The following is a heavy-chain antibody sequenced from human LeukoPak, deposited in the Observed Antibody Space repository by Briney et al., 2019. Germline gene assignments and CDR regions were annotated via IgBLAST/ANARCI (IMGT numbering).Heavy chain of an antibody. J-gene: IGHJ3*01. CDR1: GYSFTSYW. V-gene: IGHV5-51*01. CDR3: AGTFIAVAGYDAFDV. CDR2: IYPGDSDT. D-gene: IGHD6-19*01. Sequence: GESLKISCKGSGYSFTSYWIAWVRQIPGKGLEWLGIIYPGDSDTRYSPSFQGQVTISADKSISIAYLQWSSLKASDTAMYYCAGTFIAVAGYDAFDVWGQGTMVTVSS.